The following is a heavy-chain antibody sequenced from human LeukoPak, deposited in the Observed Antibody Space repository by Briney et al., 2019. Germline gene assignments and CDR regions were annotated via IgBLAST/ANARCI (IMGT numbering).Heavy chain of an antibody. J-gene: IGHJ3*02. CDR1: GFTFSSYS. CDR3: ARSSPHCSSTSCYNDAFDI. Sequence: PGGSLRLSCAASGFTFSSYSMNWVRQAPGKGLEWVSSISSSSCYIYYADSVKGRFTISRDNAKNSLYLQMNSLRAEDTAVYYCARSSPHCSSTSCYNDAFDIWGQGTMVTVSS. CDR2: ISSSSCYI. V-gene: IGHV3-21*01. D-gene: IGHD2-2*02.